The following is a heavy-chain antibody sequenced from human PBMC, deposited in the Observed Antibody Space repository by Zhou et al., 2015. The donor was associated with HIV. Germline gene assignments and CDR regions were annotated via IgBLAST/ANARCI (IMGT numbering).Heavy chain of an antibody. J-gene: IGHJ6*02. CDR2: IIPVFGTP. Sequence: QVQLEQSGAEVKRPGSSVKVSCRASGGTFSNYPITWVRRAPGQGLEWMGGIIPVFGTPDHAQKFQGRVAITADESTRTSYLELSGLRPDDTAVYYCGRDRETRTTYGVVVMEGMDVWGQGTTVIVS. CDR1: GGTFSNYP. CDR3: GRDRETRTTYGVVVMEGMDV. V-gene: IGHV1-69*01. D-gene: IGHD3-3*01.